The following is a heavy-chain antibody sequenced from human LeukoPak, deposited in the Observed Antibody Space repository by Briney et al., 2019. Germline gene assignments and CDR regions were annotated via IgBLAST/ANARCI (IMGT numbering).Heavy chain of an antibody. V-gene: IGHV4-38-2*02. CDR3: ATRKLGNDY. CDR1: GYSVSSGYY. CDR2: MYHTGST. Sequence: PSETLSLTCTVSGYSVSSGYYWGWIRQPPERGLEWIGSMYHTGSTYYNPSLKSRVTISVDTSKNQFSLKLYSVTAADTAVYYCATRKLGNDYWGQGALVTVSS. D-gene: IGHD7-27*01. J-gene: IGHJ4*02.